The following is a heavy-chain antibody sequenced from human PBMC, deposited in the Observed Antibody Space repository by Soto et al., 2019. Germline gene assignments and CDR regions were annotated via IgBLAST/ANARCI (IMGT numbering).Heavy chain of an antibody. V-gene: IGHV1-18*01. D-gene: IGHD3-22*01. CDR1: GYTFTSYG. CDR2: ISAYNGNT. Sequence: QVQLVQSGAEVKKPGASVKVSCKASGYTFTSYGISWVRQAPGQGLEWMGWISAYNGNTNYAQKLQGRVTMTTDTSTSTAYMELRSLRSDDTAVYYCARGLSLYDISGYYFGHYYYYGMDVWGQGTTVTVSS. J-gene: IGHJ6*02. CDR3: ARGLSLYDISGYYFGHYYYYGMDV.